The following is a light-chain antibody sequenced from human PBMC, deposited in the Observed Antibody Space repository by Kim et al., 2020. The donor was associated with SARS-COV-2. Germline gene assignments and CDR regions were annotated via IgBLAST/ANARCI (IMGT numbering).Light chain of an antibody. CDR1: SSNIGSNY. Sequence: SVLTQPPSPSGTPGQRVTISCSGSSSNIGSNYVYWYRQLPGTAPKLLIYRNNQRPSGVPDRFSGSKSGTSASLAISGLRSEDEADYYCAAWDDSLSGWVFGGGTQLTVL. J-gene: IGLJ3*02. CDR3: AAWDDSLSGWV. CDR2: RNN. V-gene: IGLV1-47*01.